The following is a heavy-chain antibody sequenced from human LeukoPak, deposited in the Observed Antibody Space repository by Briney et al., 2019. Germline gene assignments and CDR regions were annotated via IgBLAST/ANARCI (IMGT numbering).Heavy chain of an antibody. CDR3: ARGRSSTNFFDY. D-gene: IGHD2-2*01. CDR1: GFTVSSNY. V-gene: IGHV3-66*01. CDR2: MYTGGNT. J-gene: IGHJ4*02. Sequence: GGSLRLSCAASGFTVSSNYMGWVRQVPGKGPEWVSVMYTGGNTYYADSVKGRFTISRDSSKNTLDLQMNGLRAEDTAVYYCARGRSSTNFFDYWCQGTLVTVSS.